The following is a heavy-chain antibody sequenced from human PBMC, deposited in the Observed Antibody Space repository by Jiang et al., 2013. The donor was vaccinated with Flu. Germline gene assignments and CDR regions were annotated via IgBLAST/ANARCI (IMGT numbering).Heavy chain of an antibody. CDR3: ARFASGDDYGDPQGQFDY. D-gene: IGHD4-17*01. CDR2: IIPIFGTA. CDR1: GGTFSSYA. Sequence: VQLVESGAEVKKPGSSVKVSCKASGGTFSSYAISWVRQAPGQGLEWMGGIIPIFGTANYAQKFQGRVTITADESTSTAYMELSSLRSEDTAVYYCARFASGDDYGDPQGQFDYWGQGTLVTVSS. V-gene: IGHV1-69*01. J-gene: IGHJ4*02.